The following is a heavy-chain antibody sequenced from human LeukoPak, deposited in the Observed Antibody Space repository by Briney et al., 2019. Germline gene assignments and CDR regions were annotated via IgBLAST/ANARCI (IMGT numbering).Heavy chain of an antibody. CDR3: ARYCSGGSCDDGFDI. CDR1: GGSTSRYY. CDR2: IYYSGST. V-gene: IGHV4-59*08. J-gene: IGHJ3*02. D-gene: IGHD2-15*01. Sequence: SETLSLTCTVSGGSTSRYYWSWIRQPPGKGLEWIGYIYYSGSTNYNPSLKSRVTMSVDTSKNQFSLKLTSVTAADTAIYYCARYCSGGSCDDGFDIWGQGTMVTVSS.